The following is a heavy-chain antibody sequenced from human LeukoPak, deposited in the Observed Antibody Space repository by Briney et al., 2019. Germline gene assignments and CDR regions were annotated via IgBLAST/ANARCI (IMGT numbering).Heavy chain of an antibody. Sequence: SETLSLTCTVSGGSISSSNYYWGWIRQPPGKGLEWIGSIYYSGSTYYNPSLKSRVTISVDTSKNQFSLKLSSVTAADTAVYYCARDRYGGYYGMDVWGQGTTVTVSS. D-gene: IGHD3-9*01. CDR1: GGSISSSNYY. CDR2: IYYSGST. CDR3: ARDRYGGYYGMDV. J-gene: IGHJ6*02. V-gene: IGHV4-39*07.